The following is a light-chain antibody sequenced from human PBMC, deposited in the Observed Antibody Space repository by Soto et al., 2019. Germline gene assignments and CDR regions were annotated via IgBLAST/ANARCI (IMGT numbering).Light chain of an antibody. Sequence: QSALTQPASVSGSPGQSITISCTGTSSDVGNYNLVSWYQHHPDKAPKLMIYEGTKRPSGVSNRFSGSKSGNTASLTISGLQAEDEADYYCCSYAGSSYVFGTGTKLTVL. V-gene: IGLV2-23*01. CDR2: EGT. CDR1: SSDVGNYNL. CDR3: CSYAGSSYV. J-gene: IGLJ1*01.